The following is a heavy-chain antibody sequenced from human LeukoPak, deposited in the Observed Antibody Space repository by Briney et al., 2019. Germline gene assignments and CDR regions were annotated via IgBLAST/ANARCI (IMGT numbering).Heavy chain of an antibody. Sequence: SETLSLTCTVSGGSISSYYWSWIRQPPGKGLEWIGYIYYSGSTNYNPSLKSRVTISVDTSKNQFSLKLSSVTAADTAVYYCARVRGYSYGGSFDYWGQGTLVTVSS. CDR3: ARVRGYSYGGSFDY. D-gene: IGHD5-18*01. V-gene: IGHV4-59*01. CDR1: GGSISSYY. CDR2: IYYSGST. J-gene: IGHJ4*02.